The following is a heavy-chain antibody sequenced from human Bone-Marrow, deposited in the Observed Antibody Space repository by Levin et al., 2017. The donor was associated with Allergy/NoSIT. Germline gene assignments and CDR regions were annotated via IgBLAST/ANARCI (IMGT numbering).Heavy chain of an antibody. V-gene: IGHV3-21*01. J-gene: IGHJ4*02. CDR3: ARVRSGWYGDY. CDR1: GFTFSSYS. CDR2: ISPSSDYI. Sequence: AGGSLRLSCAASGFTFSSYSMSWVRQAPGKGLEWVSSISPSSDYISYADSVEGRFTISRDNAENSLYLQMNSLRAEDTAVYFCARVRSGWYGDYWGQGTLVTVSS. D-gene: IGHD6-19*01.